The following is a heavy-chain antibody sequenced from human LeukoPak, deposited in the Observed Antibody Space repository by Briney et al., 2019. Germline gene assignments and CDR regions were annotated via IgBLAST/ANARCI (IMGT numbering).Heavy chain of an antibody. CDR1: GGSFSGYY. V-gene: IGHV4-59*10. J-gene: IGHJ5*02. D-gene: IGHD2-2*01. CDR3: ARVGCSSTSCYVGWFDP. Sequence: SETLSLTCAVYGGSFSGYYWSWIRQPAGKGLEWIGRIYTSGSTNYNPSLKSRVTMSVDTSKNQFSLKLSSVTAADTAVYYCARVGCSSTSCYVGWFDPWGQGTLVTVSS. CDR2: IYTSGST.